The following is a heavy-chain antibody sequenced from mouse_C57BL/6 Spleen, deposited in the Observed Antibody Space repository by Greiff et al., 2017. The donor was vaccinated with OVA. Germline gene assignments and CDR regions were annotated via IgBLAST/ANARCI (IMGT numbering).Heavy chain of an antibody. D-gene: IGHD4-1*01. V-gene: IGHV1-5*01. CDR3: TRSETGTGYFDV. Sequence: VQLQQSGTVLARPGASVKMSCKTSGYTFTSYWMHWVKQRPGQGLEWIGAIYPGNSDTSYNQKFKGKAKLTAVTSASTAYIELSSLTNEDSAVYYCTRSETGTGYFDVWGTGTTVTVSS. J-gene: IGHJ1*03. CDR2: IYPGNSDT. CDR1: GYTFTSYW.